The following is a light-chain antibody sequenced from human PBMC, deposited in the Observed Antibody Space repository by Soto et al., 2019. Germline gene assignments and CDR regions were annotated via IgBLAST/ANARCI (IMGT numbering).Light chain of an antibody. CDR3: QHYNNWST. Sequence: EIVMTQSPASQSVSPGERATLSCRASQSISSNLAWYQQKPGQAPRLLISGASTRATGIPARFSGSGSGTEFTLTISSLQSEDLAVYYCQHYNNWSTFGQGTRLEIK. CDR1: QSISSN. V-gene: IGKV3-15*01. J-gene: IGKJ5*01. CDR2: GAS.